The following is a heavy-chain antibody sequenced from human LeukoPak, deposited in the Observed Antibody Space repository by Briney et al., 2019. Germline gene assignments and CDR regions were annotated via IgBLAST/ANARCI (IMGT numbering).Heavy chain of an antibody. CDR2: INQDESER. CDR1: GFTFSSHW. CDR3: ARDYGVVGAPRDY. D-gene: IGHD1-26*01. Sequence: GGSLRLSCAASGFTFSSHWMSWVRQAPGKGLEWVAIINQDESERYYVGSVKGRFTISRDNAKNSLFLRMNSLRGDDTAVYYCARDYGVVGAPRDYWGQGTLDTVSS. V-gene: IGHV3-7*01. J-gene: IGHJ4*02.